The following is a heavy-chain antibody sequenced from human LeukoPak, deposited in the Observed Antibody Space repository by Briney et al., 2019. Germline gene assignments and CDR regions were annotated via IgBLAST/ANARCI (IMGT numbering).Heavy chain of an antibody. CDR1: GFTVSANY. D-gene: IGHD1-26*01. V-gene: IGHV3-53*01. CDR3: ARIEWERLGRAFDI. J-gene: IGHJ3*02. CDR2: IYSAGAT. Sequence: GGSLRLSCAASGFTVSANYMTWVRQAPGKGLEGVSSIYSAGATHYSESVKGRFTISRDNSKNTLYLQMNSLRAEDMAVYYCARIEWERLGRAFDIWGQGTMVTVSS.